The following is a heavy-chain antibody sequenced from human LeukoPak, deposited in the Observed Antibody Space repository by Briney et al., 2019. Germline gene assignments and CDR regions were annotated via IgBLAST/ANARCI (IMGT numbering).Heavy chain of an antibody. CDR1: GFTFSNSW. V-gene: IGHV3-74*01. Sequence: PGGSLRLSCAASGFTFSNSWMHWVRQAPGKGLLWVSHINSDGSTTNYADSVKGRFTISRDNSKNTLYLQMNSLRGEDTAVYYCAKDNPYCSSANCYFDYWGQGTLVTVSS. CDR3: AKDNPYCSSANCYFDY. J-gene: IGHJ4*02. CDR2: INSDGSTT. D-gene: IGHD2-2*01.